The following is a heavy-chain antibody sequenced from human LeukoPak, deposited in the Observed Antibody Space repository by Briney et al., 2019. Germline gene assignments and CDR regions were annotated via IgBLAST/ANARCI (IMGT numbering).Heavy chain of an antibody. V-gene: IGHV4-4*02. J-gene: IGHJ3*02. D-gene: IGHD6-19*01. Sequence: SGTLSLTCAVSGDSIGSGNWWSWVRQSPGKGLEWIGEIFLTGVTNYNPSLKSRVTISLEKSKNQFSLKLSSVTAADTAVYYCARAAGASGWFDDAFDIWGQGTMVTVSS. CDR2: IFLTGVT. CDR3: ARAAGASGWFDDAFDI. CDR1: GDSIGSGNW.